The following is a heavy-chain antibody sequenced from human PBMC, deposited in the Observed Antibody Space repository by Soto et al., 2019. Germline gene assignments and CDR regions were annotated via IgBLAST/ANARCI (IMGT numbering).Heavy chain of an antibody. V-gene: IGHV3-64*01. J-gene: IGHJ4*02. CDR1: GFTFSRYD. Sequence: EVQLAESGGGMVQPGGSLRLSCVASGFTFSRYDMHWVRQAPGKGLEYVSSISSNGGTTYYGNSVKGRFTISRDYCKNTLYLQMGSLRADDIAVYYCVRRVSGNYDYWGQGTLVTVSS. CDR2: ISSNGGTT. CDR3: VRRVSGNYDY. D-gene: IGHD1-7*01.